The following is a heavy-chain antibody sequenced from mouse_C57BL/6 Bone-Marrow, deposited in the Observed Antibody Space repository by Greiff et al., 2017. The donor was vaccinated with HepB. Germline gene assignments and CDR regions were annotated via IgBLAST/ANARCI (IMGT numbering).Heavy chain of an antibody. Sequence: VQLQQPGAELVMPGASVKLSCKASGYTFTSYWMHWVKQRPGQGLEWIGEIDPSASYTNYNQKFKGKSTLTVDKSSSTAYMQLSSLTSEDSAVYYCARRRYFDVWGTGTTVTVSS. CDR2: IDPSASYT. CDR1: GYTFTSYW. J-gene: IGHJ1*03. CDR3: ARRRYFDV. V-gene: IGHV1-69*01.